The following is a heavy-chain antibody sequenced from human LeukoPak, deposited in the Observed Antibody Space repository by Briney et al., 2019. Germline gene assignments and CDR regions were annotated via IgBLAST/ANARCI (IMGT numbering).Heavy chain of an antibody. CDR3: ARGHYGLDV. CDR2: IKKDESER. CDR1: GFTFSSWW. Sequence: HPGGSLRFSCAASGFTFSSWWMRWVRQAPGKGLEWVAHIKKDESERYYVDSMKGRLTISRDNAKNSLYLQMNSLRTEDTAVYYCARGHYGLDVWGQGTTVTVSS. J-gene: IGHJ6*02. V-gene: IGHV3-7*01.